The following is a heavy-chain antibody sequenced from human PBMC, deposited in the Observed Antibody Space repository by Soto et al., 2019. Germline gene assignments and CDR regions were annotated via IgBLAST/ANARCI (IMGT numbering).Heavy chain of an antibody. Sequence: VSMKVSCKTPADTFTSCYIHWVRQAPGHGLDCMGIINPNGGSTRFAQTFKGRITMTTDTSTSKVYMELRSLRSEDTAVYYCAGSSGWVFGILIERSNWLAPWGQCYRVTVYS. V-gene: IGHV1-46*01. CDR1: ADTFTSCY. D-gene: IGHD3-16*02. CDR3: AGSSGWVFGILIERSNWLAP. CDR2: INPNGGST. J-gene: IGHJ5*02.